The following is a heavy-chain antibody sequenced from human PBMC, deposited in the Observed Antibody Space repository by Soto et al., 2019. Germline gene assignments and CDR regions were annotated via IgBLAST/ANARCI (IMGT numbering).Heavy chain of an antibody. CDR1: GGSISSSSYY. Sequence: SETLSLTCTVSGGSISSSSYYWGWIRQPPGKGLEWIGSIYYSGSTYYNPSLKSRVTISVDTSKNQFSLKLSSVTAADTAVYYSARHFVLRFLGWLFTPPRGLGMDVWGQGTTVTVSS. CDR2: IYYSGST. D-gene: IGHD3-3*01. V-gene: IGHV4-39*01. J-gene: IGHJ6*02. CDR3: ARHFVLRFLGWLFTPPRGLGMDV.